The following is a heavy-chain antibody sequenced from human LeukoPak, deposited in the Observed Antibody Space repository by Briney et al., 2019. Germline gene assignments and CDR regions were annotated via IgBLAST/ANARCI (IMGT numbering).Heavy chain of an antibody. D-gene: IGHD6-13*01. V-gene: IGHV4-59*08. CDR2: IYYSGGT. CDR3: ARRTASWYLRAFDL. Sequence: SETLSLTCNVSGGSINRYYWTWIRQTPQRGLEWIGYIYYSGGTNYNPSLQSRVTISADTSANQLSLRLTSVTAADTAVYYCARRTASWYLRAFDLWGPGTMVTVSS. J-gene: IGHJ3*01. CDR1: GGSINRYY.